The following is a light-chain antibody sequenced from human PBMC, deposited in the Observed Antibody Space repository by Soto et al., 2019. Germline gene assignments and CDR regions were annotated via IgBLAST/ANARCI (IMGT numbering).Light chain of an antibody. V-gene: IGKV1-5*01. CDR1: QSISSW. CDR3: QEYNSALVT. Sequence: DIQMTQSPSTLSASVGDRVTITCRASQSISSWLAWYQQKPGKAPKLLIYDASSLESGVPSRFSGSGSGTEFTLTISSLQPEDVASYYCQEYNSALVTFGQGTKVDI. J-gene: IGKJ1*01. CDR2: DAS.